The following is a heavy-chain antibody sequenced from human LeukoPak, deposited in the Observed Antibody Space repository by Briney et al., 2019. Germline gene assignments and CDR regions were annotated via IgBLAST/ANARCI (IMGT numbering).Heavy chain of an antibody. CDR2: IYYSGST. CDR1: GGPISSYC. V-gene: IGHV4-59*08. Sequence: SETLSLTCTVSGGPISSYCWSWIRQPPGKGLEWIGYIYYSGSTNYNPSLKSRVTISVDTSKNQFSLKLSSGTAADTAVYYCARRDLFYWYFDLWGRGTLVTVSS. J-gene: IGHJ2*01. CDR3: ARRDLFYWYFDL. D-gene: IGHD2-21*01.